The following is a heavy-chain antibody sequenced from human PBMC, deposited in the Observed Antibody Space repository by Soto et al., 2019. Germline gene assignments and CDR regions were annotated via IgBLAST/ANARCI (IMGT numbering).Heavy chain of an antibody. Sequence: QVQLVESGGGVVQPGTSLKLSCAASGFTFDDFGFHWVRQAPGKGLEWVATLSYAGSHEYYADSVKGRFTISRDNSKIKLYLQMNSLKTEDTAMYYCAKEMFPRTVLDSSSPWCDYWGQGTLVTVSS. CDR1: GFTFDDFG. V-gene: IGHV3-30*18. D-gene: IGHD3-22*01. CDR2: LSYAGSHE. J-gene: IGHJ4*02. CDR3: AKEMFPRTVLDSSSPWCDY.